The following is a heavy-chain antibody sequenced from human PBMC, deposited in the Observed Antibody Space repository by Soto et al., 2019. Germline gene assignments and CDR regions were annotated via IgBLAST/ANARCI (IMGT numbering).Heavy chain of an antibody. J-gene: IGHJ6*02. CDR1: GGTFSSYA. V-gene: IGHV1-69*13. CDR3: ARAIVVVPAAMGYYYYGMDV. CDR2: IIPIFGTA. D-gene: IGHD2-2*01. Sequence: ASVKVSCKASGGTFSSYAISWVRQAPGQGLEWMGGIIPIFGTANYAQKFQGRVTITADESTSTAYMELSSLRSEDTAVYYCARAIVVVPAAMGYYYYGMDVWGQGTTVTVSS.